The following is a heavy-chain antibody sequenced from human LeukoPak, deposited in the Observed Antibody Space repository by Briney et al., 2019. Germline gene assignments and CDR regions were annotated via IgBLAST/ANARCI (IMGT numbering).Heavy chain of an antibody. CDR2: ISGSGGTT. J-gene: IGHJ4*02. Sequence: GGSLRLSCAASGFTFSSYGMSWVRQAPGKGLEWVSAISGSGGTTYYADSVKGRFTISRDNSKNTLYLQMNSLRAEDTAVYYCARVGPATVPYYWGQGTLVTVSS. D-gene: IGHD1-26*01. CDR3: ARVGPATVPYY. V-gene: IGHV3-23*01. CDR1: GFTFSSYG.